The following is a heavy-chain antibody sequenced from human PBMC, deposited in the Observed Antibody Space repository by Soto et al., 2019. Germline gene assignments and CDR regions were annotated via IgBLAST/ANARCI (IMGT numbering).Heavy chain of an antibody. V-gene: IGHV4-30-2*01. CDR3: ASRDGYNTFDY. CDR1: SGSISSGGYS. D-gene: IGHD5-12*01. Sequence: PSETLSLTCAVSSGSISSGGYSWSWIRQPPGKGLEWIGYIYHSGSTYYNPSLKSRVTISVDRSKNQFSLKLSSVTAADTAVYYCASRDGYNTFDYWGQGTLVTVSS. CDR2: IYHSGST. J-gene: IGHJ4*02.